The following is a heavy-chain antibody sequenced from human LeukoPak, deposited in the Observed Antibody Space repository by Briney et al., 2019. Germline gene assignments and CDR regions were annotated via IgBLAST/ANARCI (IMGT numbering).Heavy chain of an antibody. Sequence: GRSLRLSCAASGFTFSSYGMHWVRQAPGKGLEWVAVVSYDGSNKYYADSVKGRFTISRDDSKSIAYLQMNSLKTEDTAVYYCTRDSELLWFGELYFDYWGQGTLVTVSS. CDR3: TRDSELLWFGELYFDY. D-gene: IGHD3-10*01. CDR2: VSYDGSNK. J-gene: IGHJ4*02. V-gene: IGHV3-30*03. CDR1: GFTFSSYG.